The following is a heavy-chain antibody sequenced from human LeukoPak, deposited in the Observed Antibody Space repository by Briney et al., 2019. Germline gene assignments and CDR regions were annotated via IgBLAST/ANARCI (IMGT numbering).Heavy chain of an antibody. V-gene: IGHV3-11*01. D-gene: IGHD4-11*01. CDR1: GFTFSDYF. CDR3: ARGRLQFATYFDY. J-gene: IGHJ4*02. CDR2: ISTSGTAI. Sequence: GGSLRLSCAASGFTFSDYFMSWIRQAPGRGPEWVSYISTSGTAIYYADSVKGRLTISRDNAKNSLYLQMNSLRAEDTAVYYCARGRLQFATYFDYWGQGALVTVSS.